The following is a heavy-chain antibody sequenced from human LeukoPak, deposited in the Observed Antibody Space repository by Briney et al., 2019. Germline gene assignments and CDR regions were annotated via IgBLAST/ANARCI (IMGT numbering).Heavy chain of an antibody. J-gene: IGHJ4*02. CDR2: IYYSGST. V-gene: IGHV4-30-4*08. CDR1: GGSISSGDYY. Sequence: PSETLSLTCTVSGGSISSGDYYWSWIRQPPGKGLEWIGYIYYSGSTYYNPSLKSRVTISVDRSKNQFSLKLSSVTAADTAVYYCASAGYSSSNGYFDYWGQGTLVTVSS. CDR3: ASAGYSSSNGYFDY. D-gene: IGHD6-13*01.